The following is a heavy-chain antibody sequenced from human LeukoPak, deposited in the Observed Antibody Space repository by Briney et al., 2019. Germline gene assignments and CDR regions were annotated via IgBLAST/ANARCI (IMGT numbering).Heavy chain of an antibody. CDR2: IRHTGGEI. V-gene: IGHV3-23*01. Sequence: GGSLRLSCAASGFTFSNAWMTWVRQAPGKGLAWVSVIRHTGGEIYYADSVKGRFTISRDNSKNTLYLQMNSLRAEDTAVYYCVKGASDSCYSPSEAWGQGTAVTVS. CDR1: GFTFSNAW. CDR3: VKGASDSCYSPSEA. J-gene: IGHJ3*01. D-gene: IGHD2-15*01.